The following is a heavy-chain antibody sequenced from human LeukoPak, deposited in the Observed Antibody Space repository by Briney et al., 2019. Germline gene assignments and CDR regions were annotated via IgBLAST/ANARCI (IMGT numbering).Heavy chain of an antibody. CDR3: ARDLYYDYVWGSYRGQEPP. CDR2: INHSGST. V-gene: IGHV4-34*01. Sequence: PSETLSLTCAVYGGSFSGYYWSWIRQPPGKGLEWIGEINHSGSTNYNPSLKSRVTISVDTSKNQFSLKLSSVTAADTAVYYCARDLYYDYVWGSYRGQEPPWGQGTLVTVSS. CDR1: GGSFSGYY. J-gene: IGHJ5*02. D-gene: IGHD3-16*02.